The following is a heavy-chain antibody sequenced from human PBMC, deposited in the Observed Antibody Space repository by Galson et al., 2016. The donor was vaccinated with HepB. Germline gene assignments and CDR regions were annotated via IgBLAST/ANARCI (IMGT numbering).Heavy chain of an antibody. D-gene: IGHD3-22*01. Sequence: SLRLSCAASGFSLSSYWMSWVRQAPGKGLEWVASIDQSERERDYVDSVKGRLTISRDNAKNALYLQMNSLRVEDTAVYHCVRKRYYYENKKGWFDLWGQGALVTVFS. V-gene: IGHV3-7*03. J-gene: IGHJ5*02. CDR1: GFSLSSYW. CDR2: IDQSERER. CDR3: VRKRYYYENKKGWFDL.